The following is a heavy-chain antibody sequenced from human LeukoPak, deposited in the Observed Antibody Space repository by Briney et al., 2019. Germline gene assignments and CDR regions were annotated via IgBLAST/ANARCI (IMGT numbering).Heavy chain of an antibody. CDR2: INAGNGHT. CDR1: GYTFSGYA. D-gene: IGHD4-17*01. V-gene: IGHV1-3*01. CDR3: AKARWIATATTYYLDY. J-gene: IGHJ4*02. Sequence: ASVKVSCKASGYTFSGYAVQWVRQAPGQRLEWLGWINAGNGHTKYSQKFQGRVTITRDTSASTAYMELSSLRSEDTAVYYCAKARWIATATTYYLDYWGQGTLVTVSS.